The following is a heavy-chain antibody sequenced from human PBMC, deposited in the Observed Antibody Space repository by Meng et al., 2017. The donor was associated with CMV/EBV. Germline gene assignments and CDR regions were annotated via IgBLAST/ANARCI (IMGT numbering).Heavy chain of an antibody. D-gene: IGHD1-26*01. CDR2: ISYDGSNK. CDR1: GFTFSSYA. CDR3: ARDLTYSGSSPSY. V-gene: IGHV3-30*04. J-gene: IGHJ4*02. Sequence: GESLKISCAASGFTFSSYAMHWVRQAPGKGLEWVAVISYDGSNKYYADSVKGRFTISRDNSKNTLYLQMNSLRAEDTAVYYCARDLTYSGSSPSYWGKGTLVTVSS.